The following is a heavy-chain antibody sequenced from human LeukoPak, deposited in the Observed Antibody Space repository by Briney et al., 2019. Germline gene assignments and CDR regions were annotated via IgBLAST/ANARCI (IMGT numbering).Heavy chain of an antibody. J-gene: IGHJ3*02. CDR1: GFTISTYG. D-gene: IGHD3-22*01. CDR2: ISYDGSDK. Sequence: GGSLRLSCAASGFTISTYGMHWVRQAPGQGLEGVALISYDGSDKYYADSVKGRFTISRDNSNNTLYLQMNSLRAEDTAVYYCARVLRDYDSRAYDAFDIWGQGTMVTVSS. CDR3: ARVLRDYDSRAYDAFDI. V-gene: IGHV3-30*03.